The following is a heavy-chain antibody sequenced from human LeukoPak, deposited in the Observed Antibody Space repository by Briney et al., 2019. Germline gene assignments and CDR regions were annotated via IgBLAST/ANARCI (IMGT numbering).Heavy chain of an antibody. CDR3: ARAYNWGYDY. D-gene: IGHD1-1*01. CDR1: GYTFTGPY. Sequence: ASAKVSCKASGYTFTGPYIHWVRQAPGQGFEWMGWINPNSGDTNYEQKFQGRVTMTRDTSISTAYMELSRLRFDDTAVYYCARAYNWGYDYWGQGTLVTVSS. V-gene: IGHV1-2*02. J-gene: IGHJ4*02. CDR2: INPNSGDT.